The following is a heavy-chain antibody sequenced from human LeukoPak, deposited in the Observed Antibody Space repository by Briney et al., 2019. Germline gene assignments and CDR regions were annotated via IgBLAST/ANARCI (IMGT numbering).Heavy chain of an antibody. CDR3: ARDNSVGDNAWWFDP. J-gene: IGHJ5*02. V-gene: IGHV4-61*02. Sequence: SETLSLTCTVSGGSISSGSYYWSWIRQPAGKGLEWIGRIYTSGSTNYNPSLKSRVTISVDTSKNQFSLKLSSVTAADTAVYYCARDNSVGDNAWWFDPWGQGTLVTVSS. CDR1: GGSISSGSYY. CDR2: IYTSGST. D-gene: IGHD1-26*01.